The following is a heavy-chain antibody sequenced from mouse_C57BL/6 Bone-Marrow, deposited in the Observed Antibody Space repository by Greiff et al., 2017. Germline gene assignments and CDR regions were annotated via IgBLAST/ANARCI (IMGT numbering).Heavy chain of an antibody. J-gene: IGHJ2*01. CDR1: GFSLSTFGMG. V-gene: IGHV8-8*01. D-gene: IGHD1-1*01. CDR2: IWWDDDT. Sequence: QVQLKESGPGILQPSQTLSLTCSFSGFSLSTFGMGVGWIRQPSGKGLEWLAHIWWDDDTYYNPALKSRRTLSKDTSKNQVFLKIANVDTADTATYYCARILSFYYGSSYNYWGQGTTLTVSS. CDR3: ARILSFYYGSSYNY.